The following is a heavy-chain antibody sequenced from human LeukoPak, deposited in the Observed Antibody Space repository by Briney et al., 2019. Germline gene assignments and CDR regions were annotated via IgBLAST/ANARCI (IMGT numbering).Heavy chain of an antibody. J-gene: IGHJ3*02. Sequence: SETLSLTCTVSGYSISSGYYWGWIRQPPGKGLEWIGSIYHSGSTYYNPSLKSRVTISVDTSKNQFSLKLSSVTAADTAVYYCTSREPYYYDSSGYSSVYAFDIWGQGTMVTVSS. D-gene: IGHD3-22*01. CDR3: TSREPYYYDSSGYSSVYAFDI. CDR2: IYHSGST. CDR1: GYSISSGYY. V-gene: IGHV4-38-2*02.